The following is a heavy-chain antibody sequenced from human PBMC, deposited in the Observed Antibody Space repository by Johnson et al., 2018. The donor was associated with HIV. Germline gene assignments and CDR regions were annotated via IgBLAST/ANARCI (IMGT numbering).Heavy chain of an antibody. D-gene: IGHD6-19*01. CDR3: ARIPHVYSSGWLHAFDI. CDR2: IYNDDNT. Sequence: EVQLLESGGGLVQPGGSLRLSCTASGFTVSSDYMSWVRQAPGKGLEWVSIIYNDDNTYYADSVKGRFTISRDNSKNTLYLQMNILRPEDTAVYYCARIPHVYSSGWLHAFDIWGQGTMVTVSS. V-gene: IGHV3-66*02. CDR1: GFTVSSDY. J-gene: IGHJ3*02.